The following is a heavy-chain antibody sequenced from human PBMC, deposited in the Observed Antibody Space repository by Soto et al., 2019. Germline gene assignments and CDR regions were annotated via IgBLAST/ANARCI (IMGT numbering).Heavy chain of an antibody. D-gene: IGHD2-2*01. Sequence: LRLSCAASGFTFSDYYMSWIRQAPGKGLEWVSYISSSGSTIYYADSVKGRFTISRDSAKNSLYLQMNSLRAEDTAVYYCARDEIPADIHYYYYSMDVWGQGTTVIVSS. V-gene: IGHV3-11*01. CDR2: ISSSGSTI. CDR3: ARDEIPADIHYYYYSMDV. J-gene: IGHJ6*02. CDR1: GFTFSDYY.